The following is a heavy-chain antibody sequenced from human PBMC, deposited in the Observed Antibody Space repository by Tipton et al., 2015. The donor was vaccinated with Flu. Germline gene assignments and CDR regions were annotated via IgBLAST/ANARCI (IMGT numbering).Heavy chain of an antibody. CDR3: ARIYYYGSGDYYLDT. D-gene: IGHD3-10*01. J-gene: IGHJ4*02. Sequence: TLSLTCTVSGGSISSGSYYWSWIRQPAGKGLEWIGRIYTTGSTNYNPSLKSRVTISADTSKNKVSLELRSVTAADTAVYYCARIYYYGSGDYYLDTWGQGTLVTVSS. CDR2: IYTTGST. CDR1: GGSISSGSYY. V-gene: IGHV4-61*02.